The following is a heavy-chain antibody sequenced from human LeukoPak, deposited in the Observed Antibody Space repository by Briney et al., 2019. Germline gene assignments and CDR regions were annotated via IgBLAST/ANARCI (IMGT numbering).Heavy chain of an antibody. J-gene: IGHJ4*02. D-gene: IGHD4-23*01. CDR1: GFTFSTYA. V-gene: IGHV3-23*01. CDR2: IIGSGVSA. Sequence: GGSLRLSCAASGFTFSTYAMSWVRQAPGKGLEWVSAIIGSGVSAYYADSVKGRFTISRDNSKNTLNLQMNSLRAEDTAVYYCASSGGGADYWGQGTLVTVSS. CDR3: ASSGGGADY.